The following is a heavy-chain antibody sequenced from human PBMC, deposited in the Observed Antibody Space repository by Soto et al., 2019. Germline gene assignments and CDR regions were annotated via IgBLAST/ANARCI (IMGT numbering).Heavy chain of an antibody. Sequence: QVQFAQSGTEVKEPGASVRVSCTASGSTFTAITLHWVRQAPGQRLEWMGCIHAGSDNTEYSQKFQNRLTITRDTSATIVYMDLSSLRSEDTALYYCARDYVKYGMDVWGQGTTVTVSS. J-gene: IGHJ6*02. CDR1: GSTFTAIT. CDR3: ARDYVKYGMDV. CDR2: IHAGSDNT. D-gene: IGHD3-10*02. V-gene: IGHV1-3*01.